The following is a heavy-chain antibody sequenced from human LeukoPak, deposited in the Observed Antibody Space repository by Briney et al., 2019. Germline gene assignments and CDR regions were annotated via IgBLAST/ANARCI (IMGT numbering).Heavy chain of an antibody. Sequence: PSETLSLTCTVSGGSISSYYWSWIRQPAGKGLEWIGRIYTSGSTNYNPSLKSRVTMSVDTSKNQFSLKLSSVTAADTAVYYCARDVPSLDYGGKSPVQAFDIWGQGTMVTVSS. D-gene: IGHD4-23*01. V-gene: IGHV4-4*07. CDR3: ARDVPSLDYGGKSPVQAFDI. CDR2: IYTSGST. CDR1: GGSISSYY. J-gene: IGHJ3*02.